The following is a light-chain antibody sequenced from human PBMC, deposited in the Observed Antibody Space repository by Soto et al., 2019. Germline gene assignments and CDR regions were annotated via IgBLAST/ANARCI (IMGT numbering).Light chain of an antibody. V-gene: IGKV3-20*01. Sequence: EIVLTQSPGTLSLSPGERATLSCRASQSVSNNYLAWYQQKPGQAPRLLISGASNRATGIPDRFSGSGSGTDFTLAISRLEPEDFAVYYCHQYDDGPYTFGQGTKVEI. CDR2: GAS. J-gene: IGKJ2*01. CDR1: QSVSNNY. CDR3: HQYDDGPYT.